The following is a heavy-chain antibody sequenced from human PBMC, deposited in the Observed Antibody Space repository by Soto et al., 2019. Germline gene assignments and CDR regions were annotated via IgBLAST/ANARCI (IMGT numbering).Heavy chain of an antibody. CDR2: IFSNDEK. V-gene: IGHV2-26*01. CDR1: GFSLSNARMG. D-gene: IGHD4-17*01. J-gene: IGHJ5*02. CDR3: ARIRTDGDYEGWFDP. Sequence: QVTLKESGPVLVKPTETLTLTCTVSGFSLSNARMGVSWIRQPPGKALEWLAHIFSNDEKSYSTSLKSRLTISNDTSKSQVVLTVTNMDPVDTATYYCARIRTDGDYEGWFDPWGQGTLVTVSS.